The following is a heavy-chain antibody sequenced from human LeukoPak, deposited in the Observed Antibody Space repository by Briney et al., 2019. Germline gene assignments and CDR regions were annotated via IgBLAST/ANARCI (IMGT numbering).Heavy chain of an antibody. D-gene: IGHD1-26*01. CDR2: MYYSGST. Sequence: PSETLSLTCTVSGGSISRNTYHWGWIRQPPGKGLEWIGSMYYSGSTYYNPSLKSRVTISVDTSKNQFSLKLSSVTAADTAAYYCAREMGVNWFDPWGQGTLVTVSS. CDR1: GGSISRNTYH. CDR3: AREMGVNWFDP. V-gene: IGHV4-39*02. J-gene: IGHJ5*02.